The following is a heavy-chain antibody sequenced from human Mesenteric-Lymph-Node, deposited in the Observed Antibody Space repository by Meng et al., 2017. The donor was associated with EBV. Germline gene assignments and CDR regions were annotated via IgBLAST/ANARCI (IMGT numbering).Heavy chain of an antibody. CDR2: ILPIFGTA. CDR3: AVNLNCRGGSCYLFDY. Sequence: QLVQAGAEVKEPGPSVKVSCKTSGGTFTSYAISWVRQAPGQGLEWMGGILPIFGTANYAQKFQGRVTITADNSTSTAYMELSSLRSEDTAVYYCAVNLNCRGGSCYLFDYWGQGTLVTVSS. J-gene: IGHJ4*02. D-gene: IGHD2-15*01. V-gene: IGHV1-69*06. CDR1: GGTFTSYA.